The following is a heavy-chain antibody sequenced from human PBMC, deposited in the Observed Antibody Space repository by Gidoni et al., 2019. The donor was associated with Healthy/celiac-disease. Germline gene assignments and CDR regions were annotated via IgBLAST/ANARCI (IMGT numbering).Heavy chain of an antibody. V-gene: IGHV1-46*01. D-gene: IGHD5-18*01. CDR3: ARVLCGYSYGFCAFDI. CDR1: GYTFTSYY. Sequence: QVQLVQSGAEVKKPGASVKVSCKASGYTFTSYYMHWVRQAPGQGLEWMGIINPSGGSTSYAQKFQGRVTMTRDTSTSTVYMELSSLRSEDTAVYYCARVLCGYSYGFCAFDIWGQGTMVTVSS. CDR2: INPSGGST. J-gene: IGHJ3*02.